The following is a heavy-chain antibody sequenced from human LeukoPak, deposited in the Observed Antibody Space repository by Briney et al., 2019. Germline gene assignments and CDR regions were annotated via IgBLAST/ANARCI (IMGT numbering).Heavy chain of an antibody. J-gene: IGHJ4*02. CDR1: GYTFTGYY. V-gene: IGHV1-2*02. CDR2: INPNSGGT. D-gene: IGHD2-2*02. Sequence: ASVKVSCKASGYTFTGYYMHWVRQAPGQGLEWMGWINPNSGGTNYAQKFQGRVTMTRDTSISTAYMELSRLRSDDTAVYYCARVTGYCSSTSCYTFDHWGQGTLVTVSS. CDR3: ARVTGYCSSTSCYTFDH.